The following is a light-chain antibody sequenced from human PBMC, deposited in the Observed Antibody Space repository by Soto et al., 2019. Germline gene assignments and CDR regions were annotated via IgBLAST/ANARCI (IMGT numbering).Light chain of an antibody. J-gene: IGKJ2*01. CDR3: QQYHNWPPQYT. V-gene: IGKV3-15*01. CDR2: GAS. Sequence: EIVMTQSPVTLSVSPGERVTLSCRASQTIASNLAWYQQKPGQAPRLLIHGASTRTTGVPARFSGSGSGTEFTITISSLQSEDFAVYYCQQYHNWPPQYTFGQGTKLQI. CDR1: QTIASN.